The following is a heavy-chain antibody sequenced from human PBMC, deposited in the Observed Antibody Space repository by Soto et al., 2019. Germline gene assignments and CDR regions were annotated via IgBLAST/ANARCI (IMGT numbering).Heavy chain of an antibody. D-gene: IGHD2-15*01. J-gene: IGHJ6*02. Sequence: ASVKVSCKASGYTFTSYGISWVRQAPGQGLEWMGWISAYNGNTNYAQKLQGRVTMTTDTSTSTAYMELRSLRSDDTAVYYCARDLRYCSGGSCYGPYYYYYYGMDVWGQGTTVTVSS. CDR1: GYTFTSYG. CDR2: ISAYNGNT. CDR3: ARDLRYCSGGSCYGPYYYYYYGMDV. V-gene: IGHV1-18*01.